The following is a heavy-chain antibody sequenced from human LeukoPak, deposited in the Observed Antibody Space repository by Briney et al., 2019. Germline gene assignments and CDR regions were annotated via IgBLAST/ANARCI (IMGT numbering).Heavy chain of an antibody. CDR1: GGSNSSGSYY. CDR3: ARAKVGGSYSPDYYYYYMDV. V-gene: IGHV4-61*02. J-gene: IGHJ6*03. D-gene: IGHD3-10*01. CDR2: IYTSGST. Sequence: PSETLSLTCTVSGGSNSSGSYYWSWIRQPAGKGLEWIGRIYTSGSTNYNPSLKSRVTISVDTSKNQFSLKLSSVTAADTAVYYCARAKVGGSYSPDYYYYYMDVWGKGTTVTVSS.